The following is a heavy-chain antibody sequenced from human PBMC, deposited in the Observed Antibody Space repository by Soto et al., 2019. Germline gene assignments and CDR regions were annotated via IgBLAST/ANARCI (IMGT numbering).Heavy chain of an antibody. CDR3: ARHERGSYGVPHYFDY. V-gene: IGHV4-39*01. CDR1: GGSISSSSYY. D-gene: IGHD5-18*01. J-gene: IGHJ4*02. CDR2: IYYSGST. Sequence: SETLSLTCTVSGGSISSSSYYWGWIRQPPGKGLEWIGSIYYSGSTYYNPPLKSRVTISVDTSKNQFSLKLSSVTAADTAVYYCARHERGSYGVPHYFDYWGQGTLVTVSS.